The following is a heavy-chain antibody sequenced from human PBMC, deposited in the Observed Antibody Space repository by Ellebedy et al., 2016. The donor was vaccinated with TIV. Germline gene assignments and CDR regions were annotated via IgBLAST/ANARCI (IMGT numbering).Heavy chain of an antibody. CDR3: TTDSSGYYSGGY. CDR2: IKSKTDGGTT. D-gene: IGHD3-22*01. J-gene: IGHJ4*02. V-gene: IGHV3-15*07. CDR1: GFTFSNAW. Sequence: GESLKISCAASGFTFSNAWMNWVRQAPGKGLEWVGRIKSKTDGGTTDYAAPVKGRFTISRDDSKNTLYLQMNSLKTEDTAVYYCTTDSSGYYSGGYWGQGTLVTVSS.